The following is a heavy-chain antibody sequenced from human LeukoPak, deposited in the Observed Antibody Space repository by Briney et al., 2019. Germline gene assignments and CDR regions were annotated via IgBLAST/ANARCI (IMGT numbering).Heavy chain of an antibody. Sequence: GASVKVSCKASGYTFTSYYIHWVRQAPGQGLEWMGIINPSGFNTNYAQRFQDRIAMTSDTSTSTVYMELSSLRSEDTAVYYCARLNDGVIYSYGYRSQNAFDIWGQGTMVTVSS. CDR1: GYTFTSYY. J-gene: IGHJ3*02. V-gene: IGHV1-46*01. CDR2: INPSGFNT. D-gene: IGHD5-18*01. CDR3: ARLNDGVIYSYGYRSQNAFDI.